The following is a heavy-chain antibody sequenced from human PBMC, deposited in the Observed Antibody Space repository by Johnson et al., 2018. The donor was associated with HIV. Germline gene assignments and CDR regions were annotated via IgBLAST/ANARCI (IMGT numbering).Heavy chain of an antibody. J-gene: IGHJ3*02. CDR1: GFTFSSYT. CDR3: VRGSLYPLAHDAVYLLQAFGT. CDR2: ISYDGSNK. D-gene: IGHD2-15*01. V-gene: IGHV3-30-3*01. Sequence: QVQLVESGGGVVQPGRSLRLSCAASGFTFSSYTMHWVRQAPGKGLEWVAVISYDGSNKYYEDYVKGRFTISRDNSKNTMYLQRSSLRDEDTAVYYFVRGSLYPLAHDAVYLLQAFGTWGQGTMVPVSS.